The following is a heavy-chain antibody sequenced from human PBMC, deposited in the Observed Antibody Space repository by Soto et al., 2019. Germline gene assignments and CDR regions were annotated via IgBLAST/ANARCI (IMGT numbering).Heavy chain of an antibody. V-gene: IGHV1-2*02. Sequence: ASVKVSYNVSGYTCTDDYMHCVRQAPGQGLEWMGWINPNTGGTNYAQQFQGRVTMTRDTSISTAYMELSRLRSDDTAVYYCAREATYYACGRGQGTMVPVS. CDR3: AREATYYACG. CDR2: INPNTGGT. CDR1: GYTCTDDY. D-gene: IGHD3-10*01. J-gene: IGHJ1*01.